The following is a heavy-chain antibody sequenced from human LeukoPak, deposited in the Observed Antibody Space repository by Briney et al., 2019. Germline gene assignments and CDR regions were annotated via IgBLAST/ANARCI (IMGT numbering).Heavy chain of an antibody. CDR3: ARVIAITGTTSFDY. Sequence: PGGSLRLSCAASGFTFTDYYMSWIRQAPGEGLEWVSYINGGGGYTNYAGSVTGRFTISRDNARNSLYLQMTSLRAQDRALYYCARVIAITGTTSFDYWGQGTLVTVSS. CDR2: INGGGGYT. J-gene: IGHJ4*02. D-gene: IGHD1-7*01. CDR1: GFTFTDYY. V-gene: IGHV3-11*06.